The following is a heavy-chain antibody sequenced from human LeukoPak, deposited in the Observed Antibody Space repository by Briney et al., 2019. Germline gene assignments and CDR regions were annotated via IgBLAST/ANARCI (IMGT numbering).Heavy chain of an antibody. CDR1: VFTFSNAW. V-gene: IGHV3-15*01. CDR2: IKSKTDGGTT. Sequence: GGSLRLSCAASVFTFSNAWMRWGRQAPGKLPELVGRIKSKTDGGTTDYAAPVKGRFTISRDDSKNTLYLQMNSLKTEDTAVYYCTTAPTHYYGDYRGDAFDIWGQGTMVTVSS. CDR3: TTAPTHYYGDYRGDAFDI. J-gene: IGHJ3*02. D-gene: IGHD4-17*01.